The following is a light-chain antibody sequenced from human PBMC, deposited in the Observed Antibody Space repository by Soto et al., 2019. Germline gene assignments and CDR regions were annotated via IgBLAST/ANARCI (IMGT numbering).Light chain of an antibody. CDR1: QGISNY. Sequence: DIQMTQSPSSLSGSGGDRVTITCRASQGISNYLAWYQQKPGKVPKLLIYAASTLQSGVPSRFIGSGSGTAFTLTISSLQPEDVATYYCQKYNSAPWTCGQGTKVEIK. CDR3: QKYNSAPWT. CDR2: AAS. J-gene: IGKJ1*01. V-gene: IGKV1-27*01.